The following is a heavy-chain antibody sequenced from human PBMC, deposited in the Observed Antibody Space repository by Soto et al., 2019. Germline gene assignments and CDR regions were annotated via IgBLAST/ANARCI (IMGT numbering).Heavy chain of an antibody. CDR1: GYTFTSYD. Sequence: QVQLVQSGAEVKKPGASVKVSCKASGYTFTSYDINWVRQATGQGLEWMGWMNPNSGNTGYAQKYQGRVTMTRNASISTAYMELSSLTSEATAVYYWARERSSGWLDYWGQGTLVTVSS. D-gene: IGHD6-19*01. J-gene: IGHJ4*02. CDR2: MNPNSGNT. CDR3: ARERSSGWLDY. V-gene: IGHV1-8*01.